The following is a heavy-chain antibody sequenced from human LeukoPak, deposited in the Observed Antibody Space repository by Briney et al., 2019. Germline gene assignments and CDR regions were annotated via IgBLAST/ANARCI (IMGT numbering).Heavy chain of an antibody. Sequence: SETLSLTCTVSGGSISSGGYYWSWIRQPPGKGLEWIGYIYYSGSTNYNPSLKSRVTISVDTSKNQFSLKLSSVTAADTAVYYCASLGRGDYDSSVFFDYWGQGTLVTVSS. CDR1: GGSISSGGYY. CDR3: ASLGRGDYDSSVFFDY. D-gene: IGHD3-22*01. CDR2: IYYSGST. V-gene: IGHV4-61*08. J-gene: IGHJ4*02.